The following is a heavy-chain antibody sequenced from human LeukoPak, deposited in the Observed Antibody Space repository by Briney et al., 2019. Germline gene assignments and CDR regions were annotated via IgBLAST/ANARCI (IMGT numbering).Heavy chain of an antibody. D-gene: IGHD6-13*01. CDR1: GYTLTELS. V-gene: IGHV1-24*01. CDR2: FDPEDGET. Sequence: ASVKVSCKVSGYTLTELSMHWVRQAPGKGLEWMGGFDPEDGETIYAQKSQGRVTMTEDTSTDTAYMELSSLRSDDTAVYYCARDGRGSSSRDPYDYWGQGTLVTVSS. CDR3: ARDGRGSSSRDPYDY. J-gene: IGHJ4*02.